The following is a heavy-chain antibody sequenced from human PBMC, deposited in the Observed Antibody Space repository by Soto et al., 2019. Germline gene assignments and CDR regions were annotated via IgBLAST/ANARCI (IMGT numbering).Heavy chain of an antibody. CDR1: GFSFSNCG. CDR3: VKGSEVARQELEY. Sequence: QVQLVESGGGVVQPGRSLRLSCAASGFSFSNCGMHWVRQAPGKGLEWVAAISSDGSDKYYSESVKGRFTISRDNSKNTLCLQMNSLRVEDTAVYYCVKGSEVARQELEYWGQGTLVTVSS. J-gene: IGHJ4*02. CDR2: ISSDGSDK. D-gene: IGHD2-15*01. V-gene: IGHV3-30*18.